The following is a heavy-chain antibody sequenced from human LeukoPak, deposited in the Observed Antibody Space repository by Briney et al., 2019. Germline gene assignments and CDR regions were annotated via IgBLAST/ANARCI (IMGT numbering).Heavy chain of an antibody. CDR1: GYSFTSYW. D-gene: IGHD3-10*01. J-gene: IGHJ5*02. Sequence: GESLKISCKGSGYSFTSYWIGWVRQMPGKGLEWMGIIYPGDSDTRYSPSFQGQVTISADKSISTAYLQWSSLKASDTAMCYCARTPMVRGVMRWFDPWGQGTLVTVSS. V-gene: IGHV5-51*01. CDR2: IYPGDSDT. CDR3: ARTPMVRGVMRWFDP.